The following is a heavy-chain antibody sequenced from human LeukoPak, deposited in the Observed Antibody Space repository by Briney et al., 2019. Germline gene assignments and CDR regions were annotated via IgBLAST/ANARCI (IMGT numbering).Heavy chain of an antibody. Sequence: PGRSLRLSCAASGFTFSSYAMHWVRQAPGKGLEWVAVISYDGSNKNYADSVKGRFTISRANSKNTLYLQMNSLRAEDTAVYYCARDSLGDPTYYFDYWGQGTLVTVSS. V-gene: IGHV3-30*04. CDR3: ARDSLGDPTYYFDY. D-gene: IGHD3-10*01. CDR2: ISYDGSNK. CDR1: GFTFSSYA. J-gene: IGHJ4*02.